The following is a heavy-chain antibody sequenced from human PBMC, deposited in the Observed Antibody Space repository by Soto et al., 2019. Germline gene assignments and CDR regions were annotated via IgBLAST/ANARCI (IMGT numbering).Heavy chain of an antibody. V-gene: IGHV1-46*03. D-gene: IGHD3-10*01. CDR2: INPTGGST. Sequence: QVQLVQSGAEVKKPGASVKVSCKVSGYTFTSYYMHWVRQAPGQGLEWVGIINPTGGSTTYAQKFQGRVTMTRDTSTSTVYMELSSLRSEDTAVYYCVRGLGSGSYYGYWGQGTLVTVSS. CDR1: GYTFTSYY. J-gene: IGHJ4*02. CDR3: VRGLGSGSYYGY.